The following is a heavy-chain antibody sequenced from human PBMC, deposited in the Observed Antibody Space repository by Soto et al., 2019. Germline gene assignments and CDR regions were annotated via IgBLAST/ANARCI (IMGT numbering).Heavy chain of an antibody. D-gene: IGHD2-15*01. CDR2: IYYSGST. J-gene: IGHJ5*02. V-gene: IGHV4-30-4*01. CDR3: ARKVYCSGSNCSRGNWFDP. CDR1: GGSISSGDYY. Sequence: PSETLSLTCTVSGGSISSGDYYWSWIRQPPGKGLGWIGSIYYSGSTYYNPSLKSRVTISVDKSKNQFSLKLSSVTAADTAVYYCARKVYCSGSNCSRGNWFDPWGQGTLVTVSS.